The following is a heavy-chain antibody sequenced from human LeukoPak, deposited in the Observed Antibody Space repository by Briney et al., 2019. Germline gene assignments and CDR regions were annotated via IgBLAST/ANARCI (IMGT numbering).Heavy chain of an antibody. Sequence: SGPTLLNPTPTLTLTCTFSGFSLRTSGMRVSWIRHPPGKALEWLARIDWDDDKFYSTSLKTRLTISKDTSKTQVVLTMTNMDPVDTATYYCARQYYYDSSGYYGVDYWGQGTLVTVSS. D-gene: IGHD3-22*01. CDR2: IDWDDDK. CDR1: GFSLRTSGMR. CDR3: ARQYYYDSSGYYGVDY. V-gene: IGHV2-70*04. J-gene: IGHJ4*02.